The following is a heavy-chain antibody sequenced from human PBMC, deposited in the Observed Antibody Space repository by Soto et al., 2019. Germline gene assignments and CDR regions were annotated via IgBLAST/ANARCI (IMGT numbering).Heavy chain of an antibody. J-gene: IGHJ5*02. CDR3: ARLKGAFLITTYNWFDP. Sequence: QVQLQESGPGLVKPSETLSLTCTVSGDSISTSRYYWGWIRQPPGKGLEWIGSIYYSGTTYYNPSLKSRVTISADTSKNQFSLKLSSVTAADTGFYYCARLKGAFLITTYNWFDPWGQGTLVTVSS. CDR2: IYYSGTT. V-gene: IGHV4-39*01. CDR1: GDSISTSRYY. D-gene: IGHD3-22*01.